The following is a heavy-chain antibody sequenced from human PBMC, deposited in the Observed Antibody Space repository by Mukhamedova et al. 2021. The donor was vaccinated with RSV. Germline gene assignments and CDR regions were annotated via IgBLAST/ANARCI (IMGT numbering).Heavy chain of an antibody. CDR3: ARNGLAVAGPDY. V-gene: IGHV1-46*01. Sequence: GIINPSGGSTSYAQKFQGRVTMTRDTSTSTVYMELSSLRSEDTAVYYCARNGLAVAGPDYWGPGTLVTVSP. D-gene: IGHD6-19*01. CDR2: INPSGGST. J-gene: IGHJ4*02.